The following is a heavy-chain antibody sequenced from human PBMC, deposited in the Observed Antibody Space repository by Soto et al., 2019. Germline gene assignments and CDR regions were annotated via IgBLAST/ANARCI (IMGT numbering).Heavy chain of an antibody. J-gene: IGHJ4*02. CDR2: INHSGST. D-gene: IGHD5-12*01. CDR3: AREYGYDAY. V-gene: IGHV4-34*01. CDR1: GGSFSGYY. Sequence: SETLSLTCAVYGGSFSGYYWSWIRQPPGKGLEWIGEINHSGSTNYNPSLKSRVTISVDTSKNQFSLKLSSVTAADTAVYYCAREYGYDAYWVQGTLVTVSS.